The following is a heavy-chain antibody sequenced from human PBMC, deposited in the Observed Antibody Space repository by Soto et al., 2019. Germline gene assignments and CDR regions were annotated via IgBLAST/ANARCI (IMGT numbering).Heavy chain of an antibody. V-gene: IGHV4-59*01. J-gene: IGHJ4*02. CDR1: GGSISSYY. Sequence: TSETLSLTCTVSGGSISSYYWSWIRQPPGKGLEWIGYIYYSGSTYYNPSLKSRVTISVDTSKNQFSLKLSSVTAADTAVYYCARAPRGNYGYPSYFDYWGQGTLVTVSS. D-gene: IGHD3-10*01. CDR2: IYYSGST. CDR3: ARAPRGNYGYPSYFDY.